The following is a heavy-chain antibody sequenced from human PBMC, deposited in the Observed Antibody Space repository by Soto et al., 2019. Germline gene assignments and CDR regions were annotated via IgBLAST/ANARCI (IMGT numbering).Heavy chain of an antibody. D-gene: IGHD3-22*01. CDR3: ARGERYYYDTSGYFGFDY. CDR1: GYTFTNYA. Sequence: QVQLVQSGAAVKKPGASVKVSCKASGYTFTNYAIHWVRQAPGQRLEWMGWINPGNGNTKYSQKFQGRVTITRDTSASTAYMELSSLRSEDTAVYYCARGERYYYDTSGYFGFDYWGQGTLVTVSS. CDR2: INPGNGNT. V-gene: IGHV1-3*01. J-gene: IGHJ4*02.